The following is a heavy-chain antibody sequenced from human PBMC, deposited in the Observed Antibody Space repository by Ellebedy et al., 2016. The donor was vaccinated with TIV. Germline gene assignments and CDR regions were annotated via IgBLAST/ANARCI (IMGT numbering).Heavy chain of an antibody. CDR2: ISNTGNT. CDR3: ARDRRGSYDF. Sequence: MPSETLSLTCTVSGASISSYLWSWIRQPPGKGLEWIGYISNTGNTNYNPSLKSRVSISLDTSRSQFSLSLTSGTAAYTAVCFCARDRRGSYDFWGQGTLIAVSS. CDR1: GASISSYL. V-gene: IGHV4-59*01. D-gene: IGHD3-10*01. J-gene: IGHJ4*01.